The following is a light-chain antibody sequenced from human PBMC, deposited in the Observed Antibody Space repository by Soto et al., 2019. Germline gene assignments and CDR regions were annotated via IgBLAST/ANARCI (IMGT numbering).Light chain of an antibody. V-gene: IGKV1-12*01. CDR3: QQAKSFPPWT. CDR2: AAS. J-gene: IGKJ1*01. CDR1: QGISDY. Sequence: KVNLSPSAVSASVRDRVTITCRASQGISDYLAWYQQRPGSAPKLLIYAASNLQSGVPSRFSGSGSGTDFTLTIDSLQPEDFATYYCQQAKSFPPWTFGQGTKVAIK.